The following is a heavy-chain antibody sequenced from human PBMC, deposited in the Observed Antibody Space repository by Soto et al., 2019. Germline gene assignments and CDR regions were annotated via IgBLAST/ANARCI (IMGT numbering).Heavy chain of an antibody. Sequence: PGGSLRLSCAASGFTFETFGMNWVRQTPGKGLEWVSSITPSSPYISYADSVKGRFTVSGDNAKNSVYLHMNSLRTDDTAVYYFARRPEDNSSGYPQSFDLWRQGTLVTGSS. V-gene: IGHV3-21*01. CDR1: GFTFETFG. CDR2: ITPSSPYI. J-gene: IGHJ4*02. CDR3: ARRPEDNSSGYPQSFDL. D-gene: IGHD3-3*01.